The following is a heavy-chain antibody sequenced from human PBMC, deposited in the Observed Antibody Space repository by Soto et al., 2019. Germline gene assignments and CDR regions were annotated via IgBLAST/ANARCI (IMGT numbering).Heavy chain of an antibody. CDR3: AKDGGPPHYYDSSGYYYDY. V-gene: IGHV3-43*01. CDR1: GFTFDDYT. D-gene: IGHD3-22*01. Sequence: GGSLSLSCAASGFTFDDYTMHWVRQAPGKGLEWVSLISWDGGSTYYADSVKGRFTISRDNSKNSLYLQMNSLRTEDTALYYCAKDGGPPHYYDSSGYYYDYWGQGTLVTVSS. J-gene: IGHJ4*02. CDR2: ISWDGGST.